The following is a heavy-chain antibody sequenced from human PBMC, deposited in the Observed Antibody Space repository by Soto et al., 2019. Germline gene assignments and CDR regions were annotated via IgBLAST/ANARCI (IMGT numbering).Heavy chain of an antibody. CDR2: IIPIFGTA. Sequence: AASVKVSCKASGGTFSSYAISWVRQAPGQGLEWMGGIIPIFGTANYAQKFQGRVTITADESTSTAYMELSSLRSEDTAVYYCARGFKKDGYNLLATFQVYYYYYGMDVPGQGTTVTVSS. CDR1: GGTFSSYA. V-gene: IGHV1-69*13. J-gene: IGHJ6*02. D-gene: IGHD5-12*01. CDR3: ARGFKKDGYNLLATFQVYYYYYGMDV.